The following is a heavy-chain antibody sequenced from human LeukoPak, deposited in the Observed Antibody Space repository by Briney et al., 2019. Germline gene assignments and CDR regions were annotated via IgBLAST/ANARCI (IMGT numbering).Heavy chain of an antibody. Sequence: GGSLRLSCAASGFTFSSYWIHWVRQAPGKGLVWVSRINSDGSKIRYADSVKGRFTISRDNAKNTVYLQMNSLRAEDTAIYYCARDLYGEYWYFDLWGRGTLLTVSS. V-gene: IGHV3-74*01. D-gene: IGHD4-17*01. CDR3: ARDLYGEYWYFDL. CDR2: INSDGSKI. J-gene: IGHJ2*01. CDR1: GFTFSSYW.